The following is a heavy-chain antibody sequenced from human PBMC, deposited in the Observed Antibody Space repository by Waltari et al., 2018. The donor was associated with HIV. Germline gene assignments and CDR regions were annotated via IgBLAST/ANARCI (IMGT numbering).Heavy chain of an antibody. D-gene: IGHD3-3*01. CDR2: LGRGDSDT. CDR1: GFNSSSYV. CDR3: AREAATAAGPLDF. J-gene: IGHJ4*02. V-gene: IGHV3-23*01. Sequence: LQSGGGFVQPGGSLKVSCLVSGFNSSSYVVTWVGQSPGKGLEGGSFLGRGDSDTQYVDCAKGRYVVSRDGPDNTIHLHMDNVTVGDTAIYFCAREAATAAGPLDFWGQGTLVTVSS.